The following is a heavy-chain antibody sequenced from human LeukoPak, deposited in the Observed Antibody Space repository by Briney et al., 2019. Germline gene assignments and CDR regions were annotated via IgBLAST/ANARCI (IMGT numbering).Heavy chain of an antibody. CDR1: GFTFSSYG. CDR3: AKVGSIAAAALDY. Sequence: GGSLRLSGAASGFTFSSYGMHWVRQAPGKGLEWVAVISYDGSNKYYADSVKGRLTISRDNSKNTLYLQMNSLRAEDTAVYYCAKVGSIAAAALDYWGQGTLVTVSS. V-gene: IGHV3-30*18. CDR2: ISYDGSNK. D-gene: IGHD6-13*01. J-gene: IGHJ4*02.